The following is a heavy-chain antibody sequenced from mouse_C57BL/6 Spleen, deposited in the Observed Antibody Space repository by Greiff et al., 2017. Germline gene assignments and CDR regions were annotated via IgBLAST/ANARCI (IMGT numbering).Heavy chain of an antibody. CDR2: IYPGNSDT. J-gene: IGHJ2*01. Sequence: VQLQQSGTVLARPGASVKMSCKTSGYTFTSYWMHWVKQRPGQGLEWIGAIYPGNSDTSYNQKFNGKAKLTAVTSASTAYMELSSLTNEDSAVYYCTRDLVTTGYYFDYWGQGTTLTVSS. V-gene: IGHV1-5*01. CDR3: TRDLVTTGYYFDY. D-gene: IGHD2-2*01. CDR1: GYTFTSYW.